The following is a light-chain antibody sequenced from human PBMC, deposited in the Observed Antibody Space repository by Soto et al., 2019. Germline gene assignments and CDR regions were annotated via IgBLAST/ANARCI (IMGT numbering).Light chain of an antibody. CDR1: QGISSY. Sequence: DIQLTQSPSFLSASVGDRVTITCRASQGISSYLAWYQQKPGKAPKLLIYAASTLQSGVPSRFSGSGSGTAFTLTISSLQPADFATYYCQQLKSYPPTFGGGTKVEIK. CDR3: QQLKSYPPT. CDR2: AAS. J-gene: IGKJ4*01. V-gene: IGKV1-9*01.